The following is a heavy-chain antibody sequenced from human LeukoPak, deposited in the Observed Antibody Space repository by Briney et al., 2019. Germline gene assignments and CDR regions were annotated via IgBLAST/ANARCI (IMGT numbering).Heavy chain of an antibody. Sequence: PSETLSLTCAVYCYSLNSYYWSWVRQPPGEGLEGIGEIYESGTTEYNPSLKSRVTISMVPSKQQFSLSLSSVTAADTAVYYCARGAWATRLGSWGLGTPVIVSS. V-gene: IGHV4-34*01. CDR3: ARGAWATRLGS. D-gene: IGHD2-15*01. J-gene: IGHJ4*02. CDR2: IYESGTT. CDR1: CYSLNSYY.